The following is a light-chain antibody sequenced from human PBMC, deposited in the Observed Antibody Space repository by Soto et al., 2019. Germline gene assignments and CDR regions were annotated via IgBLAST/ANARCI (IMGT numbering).Light chain of an antibody. CDR3: QQRSNWPPLT. Sequence: EIVMTHSPGTLSVSPWEVATLSCRASRGISSNLAWYQQKPGQAPRLLIYGASTRATGIPARFSGSGSGTEFTLTISNLEPEDFAVYYCQQRSNWPPLTFGGGTKVDIK. J-gene: IGKJ4*01. CDR1: RGISSN. V-gene: IGKV3-15*01. CDR2: GAS.